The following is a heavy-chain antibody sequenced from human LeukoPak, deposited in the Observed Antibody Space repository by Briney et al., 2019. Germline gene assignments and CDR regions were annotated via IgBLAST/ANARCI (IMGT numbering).Heavy chain of an antibody. CDR3: ARRAGAYTHPYDY. CDR2: IYSGGST. CDR1: GFTFSSYA. V-gene: IGHV3-53*01. Sequence: GGSLRLSCAASGFTFSSYAMSWVRQAPGKGLEWVSVIYSGGSTYYADSVKGRFTISIDNSKNTLYLQMNSLRAEDTAVYYCARRAGAYTHPYDYWGQGTLVTVSS. D-gene: IGHD3-16*01. J-gene: IGHJ4*02.